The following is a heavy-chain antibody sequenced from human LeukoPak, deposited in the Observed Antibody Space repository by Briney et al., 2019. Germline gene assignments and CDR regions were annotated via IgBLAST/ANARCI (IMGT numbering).Heavy chain of an antibody. D-gene: IGHD1-7*01. CDR1: GFTFSGYG. CDR3: AKGRITGTSYLVY. Sequence: EGSLRVSCAASGFTFSGYGMHWVRQAPGKGMECVAFIRYDGSNKYYADSVKGRFTISRDNSKNTLCLQMNSLRAEDTAVYYCAKGRITGTSYLVYWGQGTLVTVSS. V-gene: IGHV3-30*02. CDR2: IRYDGSNK. J-gene: IGHJ4*02.